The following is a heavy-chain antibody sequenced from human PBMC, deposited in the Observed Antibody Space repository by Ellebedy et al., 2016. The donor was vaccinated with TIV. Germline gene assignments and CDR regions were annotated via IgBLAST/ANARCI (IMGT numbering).Heavy chain of an antibody. V-gene: IGHV4-59*08. Sequence: SETLSLTCSVSGGSMGTFSWSWIRPPPGAGREWSGYITYNGGTNYNPSLKSRLTISLDPSKSQFSLKLSSVTAADTAVYYCARQHGSGTYPLDVWGKGTTVTVSP. CDR2: ITYNGGT. CDR1: GGSMGTFS. CDR3: ARQHGSGTYPLDV. J-gene: IGHJ6*04. D-gene: IGHD3-10*01.